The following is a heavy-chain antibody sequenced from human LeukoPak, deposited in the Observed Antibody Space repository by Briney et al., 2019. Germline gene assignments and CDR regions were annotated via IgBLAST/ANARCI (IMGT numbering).Heavy chain of an antibody. CDR2: INPNSGGT. CDR3: ARLGGGNPTDLDY. V-gene: IGHV1-2*02. CDR1: GYTFTGYY. D-gene: IGHD4-23*01. J-gene: IGHJ4*02. Sequence: GASVKVSCKASGYTFTGYYMHWVRQAPGQGLEWMGWINPNSGGTNYAQKFQGRVTMTRDMSTSTVYMELSSLRSEDTAVYYCARLGGGNPTDLDYWGQGTLVTVSS.